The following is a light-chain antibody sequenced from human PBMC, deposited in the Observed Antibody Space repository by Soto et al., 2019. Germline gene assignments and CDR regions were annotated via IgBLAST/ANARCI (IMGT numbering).Light chain of an antibody. J-gene: IGKJ1*01. Sequence: DIQMNQSPSSLSASVGDRVTITCRASQSISWYLNWYQQKPGKAPKLLIYTASSLQSGVPSRFSGSGSGTDFTLTITSLQPEDFATYYCQQSFSTLWTFGQGTKVDIK. CDR3: QQSFSTLWT. V-gene: IGKV1-39*01. CDR1: QSISWY. CDR2: TAS.